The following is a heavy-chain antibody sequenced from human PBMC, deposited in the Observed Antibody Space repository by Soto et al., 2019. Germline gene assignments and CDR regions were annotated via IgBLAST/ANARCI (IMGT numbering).Heavy chain of an antibody. CDR1: GGTFSSYA. CDR3: AGSSGWYPNDPFDI. J-gene: IGHJ3*02. CDR2: IIPIFGTA. D-gene: IGHD6-19*01. Sequence: QVQLVQSGAEVKKPGSSVKVSCKASGGTFSSYAISWVRQAPGQGLEWMGGIIPIFGTANYAQKFQGRVTITADKSTSTAYMELSSLRSEDTDVYYCAGSSGWYPNDPFDIWGQGTMVTVSS. V-gene: IGHV1-69*06.